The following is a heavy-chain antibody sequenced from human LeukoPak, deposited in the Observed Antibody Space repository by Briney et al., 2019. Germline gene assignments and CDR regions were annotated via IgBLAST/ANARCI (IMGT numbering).Heavy chain of an antibody. J-gene: IGHJ4*02. V-gene: IGHV3-48*02. Sequence: GGSLRLSCTGSGFPFSSYAMSWVRQAPGKGLEWVSYISSSSSTIYYADSVKGRFTVSRDNAQNSLYLQMNSLRDEDTAVYYCAREYSSSSGSVSDCWGQGTLVTVSS. CDR1: GFPFSSYA. CDR3: AREYSSSSGSVSDC. CDR2: ISSSSSTI. D-gene: IGHD6-6*01.